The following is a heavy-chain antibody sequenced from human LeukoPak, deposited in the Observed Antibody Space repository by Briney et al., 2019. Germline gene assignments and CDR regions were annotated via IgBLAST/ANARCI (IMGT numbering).Heavy chain of an antibody. D-gene: IGHD3-3*01. J-gene: IGHJ4*02. Sequence: PGGSLRLSCAASGSTFSSYAMHWVRQAPGKGLEWVAVISYDGSNKYYADSVKGRFTISRDNSKNTLYLQMNSLRAEDTAVYYCARSGGRITILGGGFDYWGQGTLVTVSS. V-gene: IGHV3-30-3*01. CDR2: ISYDGSNK. CDR3: ARSGGRITILGGGFDY. CDR1: GSTFSSYA.